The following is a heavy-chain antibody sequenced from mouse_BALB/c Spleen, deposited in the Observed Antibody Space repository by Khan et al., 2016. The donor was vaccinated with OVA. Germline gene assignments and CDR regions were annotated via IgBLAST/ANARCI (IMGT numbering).Heavy chain of an antibody. D-gene: IGHD2-14*01. CDR3: ARVGYAGTMDY. J-gene: IGHJ4*01. V-gene: IGHV9-3-1*01. Sequence: QIQLVQSGPELKKPGETVKISCKASGYTFTNNGTNWVKQNPGKGLKWMGWINTYTGEPTYVADFKGRFAFSLETSATTSYLQINNLKNEDTAKDFCARVGYAGTMDYWGQGTSVTVSS. CDR2: INTYTGEP. CDR1: GYTFTNNG.